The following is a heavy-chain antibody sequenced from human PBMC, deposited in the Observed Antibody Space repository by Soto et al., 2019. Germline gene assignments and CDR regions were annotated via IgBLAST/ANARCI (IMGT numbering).Heavy chain of an antibody. CDR3: ARDLTAAYYYGMDV. D-gene: IGHD2-2*01. CDR2: IYYSGST. J-gene: IGHJ6*02. CDR1: GGSISSGYYY. Sequence: SETLSLTCTVSGGSISSGYYYWSWIRQPPGKGLEWIGYIYYSGSTYYNPSLKSRVTISVDTSKNQFSLKLSSVTAADTAVYYCARDLTAAYYYGMDVWGQGTTVTVSS. V-gene: IGHV4-30-4*01.